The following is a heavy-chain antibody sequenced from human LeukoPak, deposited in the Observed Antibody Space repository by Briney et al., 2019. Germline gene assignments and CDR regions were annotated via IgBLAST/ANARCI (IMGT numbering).Heavy chain of an antibody. CDR1: GFTFSSYA. J-gene: IGHJ4*02. CDR3: AKRAGGHCSSTSCYSAFDY. D-gene: IGHD2-2*01. Sequence: GGSLRLSCAASGFTFSSYAMSWVRQAPGKGLEWVSAISGSGGSTYYADSVKGRFTISRDNSKNTLYLQMNSLRAEDTAVYYCAKRAGGHCSSTSCYSAFDYWGQGTLVTVSS. V-gene: IGHV3-23*01. CDR2: ISGSGGST.